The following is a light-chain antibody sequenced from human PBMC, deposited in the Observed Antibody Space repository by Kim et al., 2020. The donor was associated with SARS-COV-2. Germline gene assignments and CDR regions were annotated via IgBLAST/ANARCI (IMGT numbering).Light chain of an antibody. V-gene: IGKV1-12*01. J-gene: IGKJ2*01. CDR2: AAS. Sequence: ASGGDRFTITCRSSQAISDWLAWYQQKPGKAPKLLIYAASTLQSGVPSRFSGSGSVTDFNLTISSLQPEDFATYYCQQSNTFPPYTFGQGTKLEI. CDR3: QQSNTFPPYT. CDR1: QAISDW.